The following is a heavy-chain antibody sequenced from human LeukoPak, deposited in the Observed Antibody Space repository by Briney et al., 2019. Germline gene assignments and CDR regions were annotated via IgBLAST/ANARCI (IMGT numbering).Heavy chain of an antibody. Sequence: GGSLRLSCAASGFTFSDFGMSWVRQAPAKGLEWVSAISGSGVSTYYADSVKGRFTISRDNSKNTLYLQMSSLRAEDTAVYYCAKGRSVITFGGLIVYYFDYWGQGTLVTVSS. J-gene: IGHJ4*02. V-gene: IGHV3-23*01. CDR1: GFTFSDFG. CDR3: AKGRSVITFGGLIVYYFDY. D-gene: IGHD3-16*02. CDR2: ISGSGVST.